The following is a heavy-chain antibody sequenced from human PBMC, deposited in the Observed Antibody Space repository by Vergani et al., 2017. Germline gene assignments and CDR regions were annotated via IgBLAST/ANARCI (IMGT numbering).Heavy chain of an antibody. J-gene: IGHJ5*01. V-gene: IGHV4-38-2*02. CDR3: GVIMVRSPRPDNWFDS. CDR1: GYSISRGFY. D-gene: IGHD3-10*01. CDR2: MFHTGEA. Sequence: QIQLQESCPGLVQPSETLSPTCSVSGYSISRGFYWAWIRQTPEKGLEWIGGMFHTGEASNSPSLQSRVAFSMDTSKNQFSLPLPSVTAADTAVVFCGVIMVRSPRPDNWFDSWGRGTLVTVSS.